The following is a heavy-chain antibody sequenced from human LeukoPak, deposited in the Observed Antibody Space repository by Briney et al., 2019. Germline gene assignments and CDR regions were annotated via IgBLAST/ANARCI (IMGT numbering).Heavy chain of an antibody. CDR2: IIPIFGTA. CDR1: GYTFTSYG. V-gene: IGHV1-69*06. D-gene: IGHD6-19*01. Sequence: HGASVKVSCEASGYTFTSYGISWVRQAPGQGLEWMGGIIPIFGTANYAQKFQGRVTITADKSTSTAYMELSSLRSEDTAVYYCASQTYSSGPGYWGQGTLVTVSS. CDR3: ASQTYSSGPGY. J-gene: IGHJ4*02.